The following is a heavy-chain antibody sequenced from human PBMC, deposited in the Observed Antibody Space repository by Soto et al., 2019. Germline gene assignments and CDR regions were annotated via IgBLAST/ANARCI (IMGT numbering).Heavy chain of an antibody. J-gene: IGHJ5*02. Sequence: NPSETLSLTCAVYGGSVSGYYWSWIRQPPGKGLEWIGEINHSGSTNYNPSLKSRVTISVDTSKNQFSLKLSSVTAADTAVYYCARGDGVVVPAELDNWFDPWGQGTLVTVSS. V-gene: IGHV4-34*01. CDR2: INHSGST. CDR1: GGSVSGYY. CDR3: ARGDGVVVPAELDNWFDP. D-gene: IGHD2-2*01.